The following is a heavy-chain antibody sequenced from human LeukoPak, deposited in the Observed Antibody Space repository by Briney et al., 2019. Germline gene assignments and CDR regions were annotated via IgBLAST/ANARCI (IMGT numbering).Heavy chain of an antibody. J-gene: IGHJ4*03. CDR1: GFTFSSYA. CDR3: AREFWSGYGYFDY. CDR2: ISYDGSNK. Sequence: GGSLRLSCAASGFTFSSYAMHWVRQAPGKGLEWVAVISYDGSNKYYADSVKGRFTISRDNSKNTLYLQMNSLRAEDTAVYYCAREFWSGYGYFDYWGQGTLVTVSS. D-gene: IGHD3-3*01. V-gene: IGHV3-30-3*01.